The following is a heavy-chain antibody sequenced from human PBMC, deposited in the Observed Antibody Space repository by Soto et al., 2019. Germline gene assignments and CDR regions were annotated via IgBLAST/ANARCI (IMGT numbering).Heavy chain of an antibody. D-gene: IGHD1-7*01. CDR3: ASVLELHYYYGMDV. CDR2: IIPIFGTA. J-gene: IGHJ6*02. CDR1: GGTLSSYA. Sequence: VASVKVSCKASGGTLSSYAISWVRQAPGQGLEWMGGIIPIFGTANYAQKFQGRVTITADESTSTAYMELSSLRSEDTAVYYCASVLELHYYYGMDVWSQGTTVTVSS. V-gene: IGHV1-69*13.